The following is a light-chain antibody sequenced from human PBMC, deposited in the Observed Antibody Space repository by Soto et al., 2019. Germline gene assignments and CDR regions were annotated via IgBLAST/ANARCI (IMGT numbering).Light chain of an antibody. Sequence: EIVMTQSPATLSVSPGERATRSCRASQSVSSNLAWDQQKPGQAPRLLIYGASTRATGIPARFSGSGSGTEFTLTISSLRSEYFAVYYCQLYNNWPPWTFGQGTKVEIK. CDR2: GAS. CDR3: QLYNNWPPWT. CDR1: QSVSSN. V-gene: IGKV3-15*01. J-gene: IGKJ1*01.